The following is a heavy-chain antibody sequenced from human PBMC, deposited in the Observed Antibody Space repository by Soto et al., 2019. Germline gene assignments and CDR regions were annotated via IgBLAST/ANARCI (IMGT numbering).Heavy chain of an antibody. CDR3: FRDVGD. V-gene: IGHV1-46*03. J-gene: IGHJ4*02. Sequence: QVQLVQSGAEVKKPGASVKVSCKAPGYTFTSQYIHWVRQAPGQGLEWMAMINPGGGSTTYAQKFQGIVTITRDTATTTIYMELISLTSEDTAMYYCFRDVGDWGQGTLVTVSS. CDR1: GYTFTSQY. CDR2: INPGGGST. D-gene: IGHD3-3*01.